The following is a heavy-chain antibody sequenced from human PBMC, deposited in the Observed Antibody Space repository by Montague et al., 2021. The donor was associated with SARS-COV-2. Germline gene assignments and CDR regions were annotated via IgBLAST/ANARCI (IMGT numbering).Heavy chain of an antibody. CDR1: GASSSNYY. J-gene: IGHJ4*02. CDR2: INHSGDT. CDR3: ASAPRYSFGFWAY. Sequence: SETLSLTCGVYGASSSNYYWSWIRQSPGKGLEWVGEINHSGDTDYNPSLESRLTISLDSSKKQFSLKMTSVTAADTAIYYCASAPRYSFGFWAYWGQGTLVSVSS. D-gene: IGHD5-12*01. V-gene: IGHV4-34*01.